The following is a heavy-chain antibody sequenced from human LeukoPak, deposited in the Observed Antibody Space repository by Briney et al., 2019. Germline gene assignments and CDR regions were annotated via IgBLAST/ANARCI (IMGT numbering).Heavy chain of an antibody. D-gene: IGHD5-12*01. Sequence: SGGSLRLSCAASGFTFSSYSMNWVRQAPGKGLEWVSYISSSSSTIHYTDSVKGRFTISRDNAKNSLYLQMNSLRAEDTAVYYCARDWSSGYDPPYYYYGMDVWGQGTTVTVSS. CDR1: GFTFSSYS. CDR3: ARDWSSGYDPPYYYYGMDV. J-gene: IGHJ6*02. V-gene: IGHV3-48*04. CDR2: ISSSSSTI.